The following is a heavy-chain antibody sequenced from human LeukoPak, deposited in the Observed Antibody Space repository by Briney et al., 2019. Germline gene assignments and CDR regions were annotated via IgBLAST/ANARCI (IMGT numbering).Heavy chain of an antibody. J-gene: IGHJ4*02. CDR3: AREKSRITIFGVANPFDY. Sequence: SETLSLTCTVSGGSISSSSYYWGWIRQPPGKGLEWIGSIYYSGSTYYNPSLKSRVTISVDTSKNQLSLKLSSVTAADTAVYYCAREKSRITIFGVANPFDYWGQGTLVTVSS. CDR1: GGSISSSSYY. CDR2: IYYSGST. D-gene: IGHD3-3*01. V-gene: IGHV4-39*07.